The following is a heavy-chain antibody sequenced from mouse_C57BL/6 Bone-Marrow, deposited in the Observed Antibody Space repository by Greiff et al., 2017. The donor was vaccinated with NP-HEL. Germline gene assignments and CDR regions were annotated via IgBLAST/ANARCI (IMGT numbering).Heavy chain of an antibody. D-gene: IGHD1-1*01. CDR2: ISYDGSN. J-gene: IGHJ3*01. Sequence: VQLQQSGPGLVKPSQSLSLTCSVTGYSIISGYYWNWIRQLPGNKLEWMAFISYDGSNNYNPSLKNQTSITRDISSNQLFLKLTTVTTEETATYYCAREGGYYGSPFAYWGQGTGVTVSA. CDR3: AREGGYYGSPFAY. CDR1: GYSIISGYY. V-gene: IGHV3-6*01.